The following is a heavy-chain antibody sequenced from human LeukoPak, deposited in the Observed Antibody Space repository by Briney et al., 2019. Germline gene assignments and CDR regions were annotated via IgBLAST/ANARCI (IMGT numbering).Heavy chain of an antibody. D-gene: IGHD1-1*01. CDR3: ARVGGTSSFDP. J-gene: IGHJ5*02. V-gene: IGHV1-46*01. CDR1: GYTFTGYC. CDR2: INPSGGST. Sequence: ASVKVSCKAPGYTFTGYCIHWVRQAPGQGLEWMGIINPSGGSTSYAEKFQGRVTMTRDTSTSTVYMELSSLRSEDTAVYYCARVGGTSSFDPWGQGTLVTVSS.